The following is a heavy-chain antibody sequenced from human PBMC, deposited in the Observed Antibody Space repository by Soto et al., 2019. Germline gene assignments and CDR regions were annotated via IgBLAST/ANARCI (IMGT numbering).Heavy chain of an antibody. CDR2: ISYDGSNK. J-gene: IGHJ4*02. D-gene: IGHD6-6*01. CDR3: AKERAGDIYVAARNGLDY. V-gene: IGHV3-30*18. CDR1: GFTFFSYG. Sequence: PGGSLRLSCAASGFTFFSYGMHWVRQAPGKGLEWVAVISYDGSNKYYGDSVKGRFTISRDNSKNTLYLQMNSLRADDTAVYYCAKERAGDIYVAARNGLDYWGQVTLVTVSP.